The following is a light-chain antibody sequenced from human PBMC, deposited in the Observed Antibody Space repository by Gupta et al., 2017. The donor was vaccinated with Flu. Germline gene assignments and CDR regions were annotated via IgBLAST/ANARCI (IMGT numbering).Light chain of an antibody. CDR3: RQENNWPRT. CDR2: DAS. J-gene: IGKJ1*01. V-gene: IGKV3-15*01. Sequence: VRYHHKPGQAPRFLLYDASARLTGVLARISGSRSATAFTLIIISRQSEDFAITYCRQENNWPRTFGQGTKVEIK.